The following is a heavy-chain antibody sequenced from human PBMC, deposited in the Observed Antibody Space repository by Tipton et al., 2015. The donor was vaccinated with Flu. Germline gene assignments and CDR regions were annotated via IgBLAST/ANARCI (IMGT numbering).Heavy chain of an antibody. J-gene: IGHJ4*02. CDR3: ARGLAAAGQWDY. CDR2: INHSGST. CDR1: GGSFSGYY. Sequence: LRLSCAVYGGSFSGYYWSWIRQPPGKGLEWIGEINHSGSTNYNPSLKSRVTISVDTPKNQFSLKLSSVTAADTAVCYCARGLAAAGQWDYWGQGTLVTVSS. V-gene: IGHV4-34*01. D-gene: IGHD6-13*01.